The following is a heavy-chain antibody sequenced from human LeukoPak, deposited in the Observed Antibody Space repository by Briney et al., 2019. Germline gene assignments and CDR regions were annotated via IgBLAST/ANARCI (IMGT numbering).Heavy chain of an antibody. Sequence: GSLRLSCAASGFTFSSYAMSWVRQAPGKGLEWIGEINRSGSTNYNPSLKSRVTISVDTSKNQFSLKLSSVTAADTAVYYCARGVLLWFGEGNYYYYYYMDVWGKGTTVTVSS. CDR3: ARGVLLWFGEGNYYYYYYMDV. D-gene: IGHD3-10*01. CDR2: INRSGST. J-gene: IGHJ6*03. V-gene: IGHV4-34*01. CDR1: GFTFSSYA.